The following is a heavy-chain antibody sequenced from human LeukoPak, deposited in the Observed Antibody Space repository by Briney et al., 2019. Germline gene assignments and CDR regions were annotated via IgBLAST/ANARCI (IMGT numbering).Heavy chain of an antibody. CDR3: ATRRGFELFFDL. CDR2: IYYSGAT. D-gene: IGHD3-10*01. Sequence: SQTLSLTCTVSGGSISSAGYYWGWIRQHPGKGLEWMGYIYYSGATYYTPSLKSRLTMSVDTSYKQFSLRLSSVTAADTAVYFCATRRGFELFFDLWGQGTRVTVSS. CDR1: GGSISSAGYY. V-gene: IGHV4-31*03. J-gene: IGHJ4*02.